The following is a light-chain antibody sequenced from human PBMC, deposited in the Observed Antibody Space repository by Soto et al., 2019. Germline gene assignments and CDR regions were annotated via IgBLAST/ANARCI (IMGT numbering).Light chain of an antibody. V-gene: IGKV3-20*01. CDR3: QQYGNSPLT. CDR2: GAP. Sequence: EIVFTQSPGTLSLSPGERATLSCRASQSVSSSYLAWYQQRPGQAPRLLIYGAPNRATGIPDRFSGSGSGTDFTLTISRXEPEDFAVYFCQQYGNSPLTFGGGTKVDIK. J-gene: IGKJ4*01. CDR1: QSVSSSY.